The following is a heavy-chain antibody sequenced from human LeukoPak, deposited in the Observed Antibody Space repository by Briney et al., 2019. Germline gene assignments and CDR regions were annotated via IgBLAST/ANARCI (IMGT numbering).Heavy chain of an antibody. Sequence: GGSLRLSCAVSGFIFSSYSMNWVRQAPGKGLEWVSYISSSSSTLFYADSVKGRFTISRDNAKNSLYLQMNTLRAEDTAVYYCARDTPTNAVSYAGLAYSGHGTLGTVSS. CDR2: ISSSSSTL. CDR3: ARDTPTNAVSYAGLAY. V-gene: IGHV3-48*01. CDR1: GFIFSSYS. J-gene: IGHJ4*01. D-gene: IGHD2-8*01.